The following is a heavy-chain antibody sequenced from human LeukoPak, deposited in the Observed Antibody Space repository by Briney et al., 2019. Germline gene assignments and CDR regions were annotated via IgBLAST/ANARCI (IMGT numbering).Heavy chain of an antibody. CDR2: IYTSGGT. CDR3: ARDRRYCSSTSCYEGAFDI. Sequence: PSETLSLTCTVSGGSISSYYWSWIRQPAGKGLEWIGRIYTSGGTNYNPSLKSRVTMSVDTSKNQFSLKLSSVTAADTAVYYCARDRRYCSSTSCYEGAFDIWGQGTMVTVSS. V-gene: IGHV4-4*07. J-gene: IGHJ3*02. CDR1: GGSISSYY. D-gene: IGHD2-2*01.